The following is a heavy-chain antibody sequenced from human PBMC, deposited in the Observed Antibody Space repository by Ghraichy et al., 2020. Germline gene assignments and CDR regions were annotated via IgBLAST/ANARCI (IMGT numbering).Heavy chain of an antibody. CDR1: GFRFSDYW. CDR2: ISPDGSEK. V-gene: IGHV3-7*03. CDR3: ARGLWDRVDAPSAMAGTYFDK. J-gene: IGHJ4*02. Sequence: GGSLRLSCAGSGFRFSDYWMNWVRQTPGRGLEWVANISPDGSEKYYGDSVKGRFTVSRDNAKTSLYLEMTSLSAEDPAFYYCARGLWDRVDAPSAMAGTYFDKWGQGALVTVSS. D-gene: IGHD2-2*01.